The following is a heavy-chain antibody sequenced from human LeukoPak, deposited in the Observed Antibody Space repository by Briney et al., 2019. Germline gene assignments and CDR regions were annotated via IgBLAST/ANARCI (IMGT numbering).Heavy chain of an antibody. V-gene: IGHV3-21*01. J-gene: IGHJ4*02. Sequence: PGGSLRLSCAASGFIFSSYTVHWVRQAPGKGLEWVSSISPDSSYIYYSDSVKGRFTISRDNPKNSLHLQMNSLRAEDTAVFYCAREGLRQGLGRFDYWGQGILVTVSS. CDR3: AREGLRQGLGRFDY. CDR1: GFIFSSYT. D-gene: IGHD3-16*01. CDR2: ISPDSSYI.